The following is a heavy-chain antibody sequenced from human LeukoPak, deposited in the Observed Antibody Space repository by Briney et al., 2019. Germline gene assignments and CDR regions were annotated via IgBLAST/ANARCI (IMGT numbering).Heavy chain of an antibody. D-gene: IGHD3-9*01. Sequence: PSETLSLTCAVYGGSFSGYYWSWIRQPPGKGLEWIGSIYHSGSTNYNPSLKSRVTISVDTSKNQFSLKLSSVTAADTAVYYCARKLLRYFDWSPWGQGTLVTVSS. V-gene: IGHV4-34*01. CDR2: IYHSGST. CDR1: GGSFSGYY. CDR3: ARKLLRYFDWSP. J-gene: IGHJ5*02.